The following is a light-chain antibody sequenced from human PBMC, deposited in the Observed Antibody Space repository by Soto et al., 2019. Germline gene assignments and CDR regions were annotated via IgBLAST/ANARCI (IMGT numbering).Light chain of an antibody. V-gene: IGLV7-43*01. J-gene: IGLJ3*02. Sequence: QAVVTQEPSLTVSPGGTVTLTCASSTGAVTSGYYPNWFQQKPGQAPRALIYIISNKYSWTPARFSGSLLGGKAALTLSGVQPEDEAEYYCLLYYGGAQWVFGGGTKLTVL. CDR3: LLYYGGAQWV. CDR2: IIS. CDR1: TGAVTSGYY.